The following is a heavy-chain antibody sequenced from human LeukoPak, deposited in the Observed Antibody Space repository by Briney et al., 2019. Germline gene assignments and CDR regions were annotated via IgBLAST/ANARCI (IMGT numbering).Heavy chain of an antibody. Sequence: GGSLRLSCAASGFIFSDYSMGWVRQAPGKGLEWVSVIYSGGSTYYADSVKGRFTISRDNSKNTLYLQMNSLRAEDTAVYYCARDSSSSNYYYGMDVWGRGTTVTVSS. CDR1: GFIFSDYS. V-gene: IGHV3-66*01. CDR3: ARDSSSSNYYYGMDV. CDR2: IYSGGST. D-gene: IGHD6-6*01. J-gene: IGHJ6*02.